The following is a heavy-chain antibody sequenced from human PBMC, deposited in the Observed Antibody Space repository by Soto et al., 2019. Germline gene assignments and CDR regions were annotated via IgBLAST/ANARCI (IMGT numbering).Heavy chain of an antibody. V-gene: IGHV4-59*08. CDR2: IYYSGST. CDR1: GGSISSYY. CDR3: ARHVPYCSDTSHCAYGMDV. D-gene: IGHD2-2*01. Sequence: SETLSLTCTVSGGSISSYYWSWIRQPPGKGLEWIGYIYYSGSTNYNPSLKSRDTISVDTSKNQFSLKLSSVTAADTAVYYCARHVPYCSDTSHCAYGMDVWGQGTTVTVS. J-gene: IGHJ6*02.